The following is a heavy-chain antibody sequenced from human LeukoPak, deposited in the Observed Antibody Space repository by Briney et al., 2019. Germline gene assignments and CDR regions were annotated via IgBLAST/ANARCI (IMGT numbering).Heavy chain of an antibody. D-gene: IGHD6-6*01. CDR1: GDSVSSNSAA. J-gene: IGHJ4*02. V-gene: IGHV6-1*01. CDR3: ARSSSSSFDY. Sequence: SQTLSLTCVISGDSVSSNSAAWNWIRQSPSRGLEWLGRTYYNSKWYNDYAVSVKSRATINPDTSKNQFFLQLNSVTPEDTAVYFCARSSSSSFDYWGQGTLVTVSS. CDR2: TYYNSKWYN.